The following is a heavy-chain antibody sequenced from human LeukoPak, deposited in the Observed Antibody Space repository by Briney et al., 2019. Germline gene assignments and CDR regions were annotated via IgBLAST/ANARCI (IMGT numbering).Heavy chain of an antibody. D-gene: IGHD2-15*01. V-gene: IGHV3-7*01. J-gene: IGHJ6*03. CDR1: GFTFSSYW. Sequence: GGALRLSCAASGFTFSSYWMSSVRQAPGKRLEWVANIKQDGSEKYYVDSVKGRFSMSRDNAKNSLYLQINSLRAEDTAVYYCARDTADCSGGSCYSPLGFYYYMDVWGKGTTVTVSS. CDR2: IKQDGSEK. CDR3: ARDTADCSGGSCYSPLGFYYYMDV.